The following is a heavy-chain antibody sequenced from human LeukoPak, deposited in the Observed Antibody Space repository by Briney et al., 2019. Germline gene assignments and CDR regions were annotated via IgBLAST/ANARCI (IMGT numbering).Heavy chain of an antibody. Sequence: GGSLRLSCAASGFTVSNNYMSWVRQAPGKGLEWVSVIYGGGSTSYADSVKGRFTISRDNSKNTRYLQMNSLRVDDTGVYYCARDRSDGNYYMVVWGKGTTVIVSS. V-gene: IGHV3-53*01. CDR3: ARDRSDGNYYMVV. CDR2: IYGGGST. CDR1: GFTVSNNY. D-gene: IGHD5-24*01. J-gene: IGHJ6*03.